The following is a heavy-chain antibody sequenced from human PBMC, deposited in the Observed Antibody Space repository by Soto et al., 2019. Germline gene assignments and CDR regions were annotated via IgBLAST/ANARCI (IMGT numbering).Heavy chain of an antibody. CDR3: ARDLDGGSRAPHDAFDI. CDR2: IIPIFGTA. Sequence: ASVKVSCNASGGTFSSYAISWVRQAPGQGLEWMGGIIPIFGTANYAQKFQGRVTITADESTSTAYMELSSLRSEDTAVYYCARDLDGGSRAPHDAFDIWGQGTMVTVSS. V-gene: IGHV1-69*13. J-gene: IGHJ3*02. D-gene: IGHD1-26*01. CDR1: GGTFSSYA.